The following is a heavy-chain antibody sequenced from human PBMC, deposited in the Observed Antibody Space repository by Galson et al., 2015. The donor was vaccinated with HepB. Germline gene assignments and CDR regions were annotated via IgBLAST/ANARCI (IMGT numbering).Heavy chain of an antibody. J-gene: IGHJ2*01. Sequence: SLRLSCAASGFTFSSYTMNWVRQAPGKGLESVSYISSTGTTMYYADSAKGRFTISRDNAQNSLYLQMNSLRDEDTAVYYCASGYFGSVGSSAYWYFDLWGRGALVTVSS. CDR3: ASGYFGSVGSSAYWYFDL. CDR1: GFTFSSYT. CDR2: ISSTGTTM. V-gene: IGHV3-48*02. D-gene: IGHD3-10*01.